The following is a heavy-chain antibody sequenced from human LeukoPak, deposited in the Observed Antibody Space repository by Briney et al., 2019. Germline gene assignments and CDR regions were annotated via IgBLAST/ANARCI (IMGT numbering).Heavy chain of an antibody. D-gene: IGHD1-26*01. Sequence: GGSLRLSCAASGFTFSSYAMSWVRQAPGKGLEWVSVIYSGGSTYYAESVKGRFTISRDNSKNTLYLQMNSLRAEDTAVYYCAINSEKPYWGQGTLVTVSS. CDR3: AINSEKPY. V-gene: IGHV3-23*03. CDR2: IYSGGST. CDR1: GFTFSSYA. J-gene: IGHJ4*02.